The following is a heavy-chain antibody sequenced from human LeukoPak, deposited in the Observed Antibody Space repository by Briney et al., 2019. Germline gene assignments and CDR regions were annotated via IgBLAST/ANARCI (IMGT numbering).Heavy chain of an antibody. J-gene: IGHJ4*02. Sequence: GGSLRLSCAASGFTFSSYWMHWVRQAPGKGLEWVAVIWEDGTNIHYADSVKGRFTISRDNSKNTLYLQMNSLRAEDTAVYYCARAGYNSGWYEYWGQGTLVTVSS. D-gene: IGHD6-19*01. CDR2: IWEDGTNI. V-gene: IGHV3-33*08. CDR3: ARAGYNSGWYEY. CDR1: GFTFSSYW.